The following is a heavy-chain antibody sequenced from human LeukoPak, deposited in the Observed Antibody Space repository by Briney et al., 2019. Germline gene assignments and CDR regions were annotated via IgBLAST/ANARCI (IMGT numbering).Heavy chain of an antibody. D-gene: IGHD2-8*01. CDR3: ARAHCTDGSCLLDH. CDR2: ISWNSGSI. V-gene: IGHV3-9*01. Sequence: GGSLRLSCAASGFTFDDYAMHWVRHAPGKGLEWVSGISWNSGSIGYADSVKGRFTISRDNAKNSLYLQMNSLGAEDTALYYCARAHCTDGSCLLDHWGQGTLVTVSS. CDR1: GFTFDDYA. J-gene: IGHJ4*02.